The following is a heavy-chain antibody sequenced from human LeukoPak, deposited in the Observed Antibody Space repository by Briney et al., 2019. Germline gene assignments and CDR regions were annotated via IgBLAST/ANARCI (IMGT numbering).Heavy chain of an antibody. Sequence: SETLSLTCTVSGGSISSYYWSWIRQPAGKGLEWIGRIYTSGSTNYNPSLKSRVTMSVDTSKNQFSLKLSSVTAADTAVYYCARDWDYGSGAYFDYWGQGTLVTVSS. J-gene: IGHJ4*02. D-gene: IGHD3-10*01. CDR3: ARDWDYGSGAYFDY. V-gene: IGHV4-4*07. CDR2: IYTSGST. CDR1: GGSISSYY.